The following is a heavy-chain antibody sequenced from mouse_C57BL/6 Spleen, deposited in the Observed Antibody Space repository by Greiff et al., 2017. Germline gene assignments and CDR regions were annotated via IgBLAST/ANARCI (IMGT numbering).Heavy chain of an antibody. CDR1: GFSFNIYA. J-gene: IGHJ1*03. CDR2: IRSKSNNYAT. Sequence: EVQLVESGGGLVQPKGSLKLSCAASGFSFNIYAMNWVRQAPGKGLEWVARIRSKSNNYATYYADSVKDRFTISRDDSESMLYLQMNNLKTEDTAIYYCVSGYCGSPWYFDVWGTGTTVTVAS. D-gene: IGHD1-1*01. CDR3: VSGYCGSPWYFDV. V-gene: IGHV10-1*01.